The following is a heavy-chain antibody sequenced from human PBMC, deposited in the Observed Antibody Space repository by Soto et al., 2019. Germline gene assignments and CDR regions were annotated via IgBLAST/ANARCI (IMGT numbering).Heavy chain of an antibody. CDR1: GGTFSSYA. Sequence: SVKVSCKASGGTFSSYAISWVRQAPGQGPEWMGGIIPIFGTANYAQKFQGRVTITADESTSTAYMELSSLRSEDTAVYYCARAGYCTNGVCYAFDYWGQGTLVTVSS. CDR3: ARAGYCTNGVCYAFDY. D-gene: IGHD2-8*01. CDR2: IIPIFGTA. V-gene: IGHV1-69*13. J-gene: IGHJ4*02.